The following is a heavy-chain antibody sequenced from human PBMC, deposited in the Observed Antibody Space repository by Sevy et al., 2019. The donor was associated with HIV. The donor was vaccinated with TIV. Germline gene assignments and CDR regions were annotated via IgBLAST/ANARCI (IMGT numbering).Heavy chain of an antibody. CDR2: ISGSSSYI. J-gene: IGHJ6*03. D-gene: IGHD6-13*01. CDR3: TRHVDVTSSWYQTYSFYYMDI. V-gene: IGHV3-21*01. Sequence: AGSLRLSCAASGFTFSSYSLSWVRQAPGKGLEWVSSISGSSSYIYHTDSVKGRFTISRDNAKNSLDLQMNSLRAEDTALYSCTRHVDVTSSWYQTYSFYYMDIWGKGTTVTVSS. CDR1: GFTFSSYS.